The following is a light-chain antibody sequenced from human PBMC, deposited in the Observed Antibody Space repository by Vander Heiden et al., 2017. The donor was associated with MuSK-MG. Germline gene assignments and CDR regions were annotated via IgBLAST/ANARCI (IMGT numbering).Light chain of an antibody. V-gene: IGLV1-40*01. CDR1: NHNIGAGFA. J-gene: IGLJ2*01. Sequence: QSVLTQPPSVSGAPGPRVTLHCTGCNHNIGAGFAVHWYQHLPATAPKLLIYDYDNRPSGVADRFSGSKSGTSASLAITGLQADDEADYYCQSYDKTLSVVVFGGGTKLTVL. CDR3: QSYDKTLSVVV. CDR2: DYD.